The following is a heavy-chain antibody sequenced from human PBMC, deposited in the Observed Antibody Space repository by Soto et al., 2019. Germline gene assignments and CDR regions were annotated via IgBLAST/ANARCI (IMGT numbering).Heavy chain of an antibody. D-gene: IGHD2-15*01. CDR1: GYTFTSYG. CDR3: ARSPYCSGGSCYQPLDY. V-gene: IGHV1-18*01. J-gene: IGHJ4*02. Sequence: GASVKVSCKASGYTFTSYGISWVRQAPGQGLEWMGWISAYNGNTNYAQKLQGRVTMTTDTSTSTAYMELRSLRSDDTAVYYCARSPYCSGGSCYQPLDYWGQGTLVTVSS. CDR2: ISAYNGNT.